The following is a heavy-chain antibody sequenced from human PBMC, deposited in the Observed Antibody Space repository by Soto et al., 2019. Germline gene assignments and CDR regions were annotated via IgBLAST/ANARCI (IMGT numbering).Heavy chain of an antibody. CDR2: ITGYNANT. D-gene: IGHD2-21*01. V-gene: IGHV1-18*01. J-gene: IGHJ6*02. CDR1: GYTFSSYA. Sequence: ASVKVSCKASGYTFSSYAMHWVRQAPGQRLEWMGWITGYNANTNYPQKLQGRVTMTTDTATSTAYMELRSLRFDDTAVYYCARDGEGCDTTSCNTYGMDVWGQGTTVTVSS. CDR3: ARDGEGCDTTSCNTYGMDV.